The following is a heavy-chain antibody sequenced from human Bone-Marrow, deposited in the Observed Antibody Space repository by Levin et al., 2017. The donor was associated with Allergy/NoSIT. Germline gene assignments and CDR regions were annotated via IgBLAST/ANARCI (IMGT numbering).Heavy chain of an antibody. V-gene: IGHV3-30-3*01. J-gene: IGHJ3*02. D-gene: IGHD3-16*01. CDR3: ARGGPKRGAFDI. Sequence: GESLKISCAASGFTFSSYAMHWVRQAPGKGLEWVAVISYDGSNKYYADSVKGRFTISRDNSKNTLYLQMNSLRAEDTAVYYCARGGPKRGAFDIWGQGTMVTVSS. CDR1: GFTFSSYA. CDR2: ISYDGSNK.